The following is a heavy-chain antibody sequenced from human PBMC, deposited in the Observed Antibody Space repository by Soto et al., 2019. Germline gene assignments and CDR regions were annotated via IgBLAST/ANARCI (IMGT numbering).Heavy chain of an antibody. CDR1: GGSISSSNW. Sequence: QVQLQESGPGLVKTSGTLSLTCAVSGGSISSSNWWSWVREPPGQGLEWIGEIDHGGSTNYNPSHKSRVTIAVDKSKNQYSLQLSSVTAADTAVYYCARVALLWFGGPRAYFDHWGQGTLVTGS. CDR2: IDHGGST. CDR3: ARVALLWFGGPRAYFDH. V-gene: IGHV4-4*02. J-gene: IGHJ4*02. D-gene: IGHD3-10*01.